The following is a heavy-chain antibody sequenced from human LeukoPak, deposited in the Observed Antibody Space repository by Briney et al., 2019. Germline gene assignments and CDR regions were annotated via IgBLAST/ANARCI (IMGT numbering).Heavy chain of an antibody. CDR1: GASISGGGYY. J-gene: IGHJ6*03. CDR3: ASASNFFNNYYYYMDV. V-gene: IGHV4-31*03. Sequence: SETLSLTCTVSGASISGGGYYWSWIRQHPGKGLEWIGYIYNSGSTYYNPSLKSRVTISVDTSQNQFSLKLSSVTAADTAVYYRASASNFFNNYYYYMDVWGKGTTVTVSS. CDR2: IYNSGST.